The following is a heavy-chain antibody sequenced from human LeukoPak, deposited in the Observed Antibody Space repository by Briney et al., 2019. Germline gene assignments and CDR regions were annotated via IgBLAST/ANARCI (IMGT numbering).Heavy chain of an antibody. J-gene: IGHJ4*02. D-gene: IGHD3-22*01. CDR3: ARGYDSSGYYLGY. CDR1: GGTFSSYA. V-gene: IGHV1-69*06. CDR2: IIPIFGTA. Sequence: SVKVSCKASGGTFSSYAISWVRQAPGQGLEWMGGIIPIFGTANYAQKFQGRVTITADKSTSTAYMELSSLRSEDTAVYYCARGYDSSGYYLGYWGQGTLVTVSS.